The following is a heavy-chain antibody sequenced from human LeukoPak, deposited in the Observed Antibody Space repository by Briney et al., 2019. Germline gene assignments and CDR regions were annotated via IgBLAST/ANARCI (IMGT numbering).Heavy chain of an antibody. D-gene: IGHD3-10*01. CDR1: GYSFTSYW. CDR3: ARTFGESPNRNYFYGMDV. J-gene: IGHJ6*02. V-gene: IGHV5-51*01. Sequence: GDSLKISCKGSGYSFTSYWIGWVRQMPGKGLEWMGIIYPGDSNTRYSPSFHGQVTISADKSINTAYLQWSSLKASDTAMYYCARTFGESPNRNYFYGMDVWGQGTTVTVSS. CDR2: IYPGDSNT.